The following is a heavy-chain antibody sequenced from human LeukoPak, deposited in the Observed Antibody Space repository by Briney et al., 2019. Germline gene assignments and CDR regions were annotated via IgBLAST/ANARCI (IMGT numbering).Heavy chain of an antibody. D-gene: IGHD3-16*02. Sequence: SVKVSCKSSGGTFTNNYAISWVRQAPGQGLEWMGGIVPLLGTANSAHRFQGRVTMTRDMSTTTDYMELSSLRSEDTAVYYCARDNSVGDIAWWFDPWGQGTLVTVSS. CDR1: GGTFTNNYA. CDR3: ARDNSVGDIAWWFDP. V-gene: IGHV1-69*10. J-gene: IGHJ5*02. CDR2: IVPLLGTA.